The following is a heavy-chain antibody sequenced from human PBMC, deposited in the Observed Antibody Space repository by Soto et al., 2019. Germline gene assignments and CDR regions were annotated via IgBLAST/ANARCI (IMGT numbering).Heavy chain of an antibody. CDR1: GFTLSSYS. D-gene: IGHD3-22*01. J-gene: IGHJ4*02. Sequence: EVQLVESGGGLVQPGGSLRLSCAASGFTLSSYSMNWVRQAPGKGLEWVSYISSSSSTIYYADSVKGRFTISRDNAKNSLYLQMNGLGAEDTAVYYCARGACYYDGSGLSYWGQGTLVTVSS. CDR2: ISSSSSTI. V-gene: IGHV3-48*01. CDR3: ARGACYYDGSGLSY.